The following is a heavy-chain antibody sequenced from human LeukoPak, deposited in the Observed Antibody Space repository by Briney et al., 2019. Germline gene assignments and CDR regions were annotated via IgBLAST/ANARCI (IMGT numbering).Heavy chain of an antibody. CDR1: GCTIGGYV. D-gene: IGHD3-22*01. CDR3: TRRYNYDSSGYYYVRDAFDI. J-gene: IGHJ3*02. CDR2: IRSKGYGGTT. Sequence: GGSLRLSCTASGCTIGGYVRSWVRQAPGKGLEWVGCIRSKGYGGTTKNAASVNGRFTISRDAPRSIAYLQMNSLKTEDTAVYYCTRRYNYDSSGYYYVRDAFDIWGQGTMVTVSS. V-gene: IGHV3-49*04.